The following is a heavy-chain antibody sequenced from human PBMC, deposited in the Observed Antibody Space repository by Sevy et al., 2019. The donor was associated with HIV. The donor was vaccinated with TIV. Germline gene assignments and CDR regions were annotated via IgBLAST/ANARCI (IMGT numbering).Heavy chain of an antibody. CDR2: IKSKTDGGTT. J-gene: IGHJ6*02. V-gene: IGHV3-15*01. CDR3: TTEERWFGVRTHYSGLDV. Sequence: GGSLRLSCAASKLTFTNAWMNWVRQAPGKGLEWVGRIKSKTDGGTTDYAAPVKGRCTISKDDSKNTLYLQMNSLKTEDAAVYYCTTEERWFGVRTHYSGLDVWGQGTTVTVSS. CDR1: KLTFTNAW. D-gene: IGHD3-10*01.